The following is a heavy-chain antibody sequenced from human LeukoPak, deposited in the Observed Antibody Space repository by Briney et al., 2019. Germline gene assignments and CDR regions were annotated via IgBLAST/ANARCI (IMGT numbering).Heavy chain of an antibody. V-gene: IGHV3-23*01. CDR3: AKQPRVGYGDYVFDY. CDR2: ISGSGGST. CDR1: GFTFSSYA. Sequence: GGSLRLSCAASGFTFSSYALSWVRQAPGKGLEWVSAISGSGGSTYYADSVKGRFTISRDNSKNTLYLQMNSLRAEDTAVYYCAKQPRVGYGDYVFDYWGQGTLVTVSS. J-gene: IGHJ4*02. D-gene: IGHD4-17*01.